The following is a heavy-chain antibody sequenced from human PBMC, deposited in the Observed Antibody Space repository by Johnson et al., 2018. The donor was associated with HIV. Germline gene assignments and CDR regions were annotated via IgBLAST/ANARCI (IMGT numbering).Heavy chain of an antibody. D-gene: IGHD3-9*01. V-gene: IGHV3-30-3*01. CDR1: GFTFSDYY. J-gene: IGHJ3*02. Sequence: QVQLVESGGGLVKPGGSLRLSCAASGFTFSDYYMSWIRQAPGKGLEWVAVISYDGSNKYYADSVNGRFTISRDNSKNTLYLQMNSLRAEDTAVYYCARVLTTRGAFDIWGQGTMVTVSS. CDR3: ARVLTTRGAFDI. CDR2: ISYDGSNK.